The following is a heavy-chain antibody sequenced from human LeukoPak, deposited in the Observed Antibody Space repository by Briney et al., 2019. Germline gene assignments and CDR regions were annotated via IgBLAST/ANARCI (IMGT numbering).Heavy chain of an antibody. D-gene: IGHD3-10*01. CDR2: INLNSGGT. CDR3: ARPMWFGELFHAFDI. Sequence: ASVKVSCKASGYTFTGYYMHWVRQAPGQGLEWMGWINLNSGGTNYAQKFQDRVTMTRDTSISTAYMELSRLRSDDTAVYYCARPMWFGELFHAFDIWGQGTMVTVSS. J-gene: IGHJ3*02. CDR1: GYTFTGYY. V-gene: IGHV1-2*02.